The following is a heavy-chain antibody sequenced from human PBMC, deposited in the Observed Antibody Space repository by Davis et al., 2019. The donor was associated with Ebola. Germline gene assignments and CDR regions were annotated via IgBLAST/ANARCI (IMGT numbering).Heavy chain of an antibody. D-gene: IGHD6-19*01. V-gene: IGHV4-38-2*02. CDR3: AVGWSFDY. CDR1: GYSIRSADH. Sequence: SETLSLTCSVSGYSIRSADHWGWIRQPPGKGLEWIGSLYHGGETSNNPSLKGRVSISADMSKNQFSLKLTSVTAGDTAVYYCAVGWSFDYWGQGTLVTVSS. CDR2: LYHGGET. J-gene: IGHJ4*02.